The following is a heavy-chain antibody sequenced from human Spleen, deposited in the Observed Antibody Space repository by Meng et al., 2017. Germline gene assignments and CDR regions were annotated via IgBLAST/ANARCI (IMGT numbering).Heavy chain of an antibody. V-gene: IGHV3-15*01. CDR3: TTVYYDILTGPDAFDI. D-gene: IGHD3-9*01. CDR1: GFYFNNAW. J-gene: IGHJ3*02. CDR2: IKSNTDGGTA. Sequence: GESLKISCAASGFYFNNAWMSWVRQAPGKGLEWVGRIKSNTDGGTAEYAAPVTGRFTISRDDSKNTLYLQMNSLKTEDTAVYYCTTVYYDILTGPDAFDIWGQGTMVTVSS.